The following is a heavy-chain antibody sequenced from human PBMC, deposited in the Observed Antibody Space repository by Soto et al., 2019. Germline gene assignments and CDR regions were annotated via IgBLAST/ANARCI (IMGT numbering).Heavy chain of an antibody. CDR2: IIPILGIA. V-gene: IGHV1-69*08. Sequence: QVQLVQSGAEVKKPGSSVKVSCKASVGTFSSYTISWVRQAPGQGLEWMGRIIPILGIANYAQKFQGRVTITADKSTSTAYMELSSLRSEDTAVYYCARDHYYDSSGYYQGYWGQGTLVTVSS. J-gene: IGHJ4*02. CDR3: ARDHYYDSSGYYQGY. D-gene: IGHD3-22*01. CDR1: VGTFSSYT.